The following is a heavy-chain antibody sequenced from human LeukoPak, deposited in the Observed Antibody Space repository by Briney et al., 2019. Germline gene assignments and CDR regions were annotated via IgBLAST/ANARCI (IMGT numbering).Heavy chain of an antibody. D-gene: IGHD3-9*01. J-gene: IGHJ3*02. Sequence: PGGSLRLSCAASGFTFSSYAMRWVRQAPGKGLEWVSAISGSGGSTYYADSVKGRFTISRDNSKNTLYLQMNSLRAEDTAVYYCAKQIRYFDWLLGVGAFDIWGQGTMVTVSS. CDR2: ISGSGGST. CDR1: GFTFSSYA. CDR3: AKQIRYFDWLLGVGAFDI. V-gene: IGHV3-23*01.